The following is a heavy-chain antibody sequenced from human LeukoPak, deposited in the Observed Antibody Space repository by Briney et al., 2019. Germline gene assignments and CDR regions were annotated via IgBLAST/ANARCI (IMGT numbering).Heavy chain of an antibody. CDR3: ARADLYYYGVDV. Sequence: SQTPSLTCAVSGGSISSGGYSWSWIRQPPGKGLEWIGYIYHSGSTYYNPSLKSRVTISVDRSKNQFSLKLSSVTAADTAVYYCARADLYYYGVDVWGQGTTVTVSS. J-gene: IGHJ6*02. CDR1: GGSISSGGYS. V-gene: IGHV4-30-2*01. CDR2: IYHSGST.